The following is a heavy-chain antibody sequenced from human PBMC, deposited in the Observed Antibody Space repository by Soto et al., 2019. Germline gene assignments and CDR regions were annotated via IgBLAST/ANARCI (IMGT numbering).Heavy chain of an antibody. CDR2: IYYSGST. CDR3: AREGGYGVRVAPILDYYYYMDV. J-gene: IGHJ6*03. V-gene: IGHV4-31*01. Sequence: QVQLQESGPGLVKPSQTLSLTCTVSGGSISSGGYYWSWIRQHPGKGLEWIGYIYYSGSTYYNPSLKSPVTISVATSKNQFSLKLGSVTGADTAVYYCAREGGYGVRVAPILDYYYYMDVWGKGPTVTVSS. D-gene: IGHD5-12*01. CDR1: GGSISSGGYY.